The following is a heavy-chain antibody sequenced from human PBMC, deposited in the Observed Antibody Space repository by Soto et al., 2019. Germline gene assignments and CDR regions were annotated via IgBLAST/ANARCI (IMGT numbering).Heavy chain of an antibody. D-gene: IGHD7-27*01. Sequence: QVQLLQSGAEVKKPGASVKVSCKASGYKFTTYGITWVRQAPGQGLEWLGGISTYNGNTDYAQNLQDRVTMTTETSTSTAYLEVRSLTSDVTAVYFGARGLGTNGLDVWGQGTTVTVSS. V-gene: IGHV1-18*04. J-gene: IGHJ6*02. CDR1: GYKFTTYG. CDR3: ARGLGTNGLDV. CDR2: ISTYNGNT.